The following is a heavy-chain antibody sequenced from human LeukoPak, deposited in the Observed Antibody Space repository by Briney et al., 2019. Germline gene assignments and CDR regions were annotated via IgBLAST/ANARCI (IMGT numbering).Heavy chain of an antibody. CDR1: GFTFSSYG. V-gene: IGHV3-33*01. J-gene: IGHJ3*02. D-gene: IGHD5/OR15-5a*01. CDR2: IWYDGSNK. CDR3: ARESTAPDAFDI. Sequence: GRSLRLSCAASGFTFSSYGMHWVRQAPGKGLEWVAVIWYDGSNKYYADSVRGRFTISRDNSKNTLYLQMNSLRAEDTAVYYCARESTAPDAFDIWGQGTMVTVSS.